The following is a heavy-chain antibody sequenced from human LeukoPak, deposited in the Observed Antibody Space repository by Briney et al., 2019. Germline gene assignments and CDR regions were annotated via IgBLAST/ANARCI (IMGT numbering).Heavy chain of an antibody. Sequence: PGGSLRLSCAASGFTFSSYGMHWVRQAPGKGLEWVAFIRYDGSNKYYADSVKGRFTISRDNSKNTLYLQMNSLRAEDTAVYYCARDGGVGWLRFPYYFDYWGQGTLVTVSS. J-gene: IGHJ4*02. D-gene: IGHD5-12*01. CDR3: ARDGGVGWLRFPYYFDY. CDR2: IRYDGSNK. CDR1: GFTFSSYG. V-gene: IGHV3-30*02.